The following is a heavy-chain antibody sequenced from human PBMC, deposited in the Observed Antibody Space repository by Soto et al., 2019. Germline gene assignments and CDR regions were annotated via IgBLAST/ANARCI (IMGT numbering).Heavy chain of an antibody. V-gene: IGHV4-39*01. CDR3: ARHRNIGNFLYYFDY. CDR2: IYYSGST. D-gene: IGHD1-26*01. J-gene: IGHJ4*02. CDR1: GGSISSSDYS. Sequence: PSETLSLTCTVSGGSISSSDYSWGWIRQPPGKGLEWIGSIYYSGSTYYNPSLKGRVTIVVDTSKNQFSLKVSSVTAADTAAYYCARHRNIGNFLYYFDYWGQGILVTVSS.